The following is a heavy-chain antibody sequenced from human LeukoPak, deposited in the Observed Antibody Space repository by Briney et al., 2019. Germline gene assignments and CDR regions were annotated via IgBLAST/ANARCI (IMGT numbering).Heavy chain of an antibody. D-gene: IGHD1-1*01. V-gene: IGHV1-8*01. CDR1: GYTFTSYD. CDR3: ATWRGWEFRFDP. Sequence: GASVKVSCKASGYTFTSYDINWVRQATGQGLEWMGWMNPNSGNTGYAQKFQDRVTMTRNTSTSTAYMELSSLRSGDTAVYYCATWRGWEFRFDPWGQGTLVTVSS. CDR2: MNPNSGNT. J-gene: IGHJ5*02.